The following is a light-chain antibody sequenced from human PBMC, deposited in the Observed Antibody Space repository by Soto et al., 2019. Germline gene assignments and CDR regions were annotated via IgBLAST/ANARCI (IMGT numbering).Light chain of an antibody. CDR1: QSIRTF. J-gene: IGKJ5*01. V-gene: IGKV3-11*01. CDR3: HSRA. Sequence: EIVLTQSPATLSLSLGERATLSCRASQSIRTFLAWYQQQPGQAPRLLVYDASNRATDIPARFSGSGSGTDFTLTIRRLQPDDFATYFCHSRAFGQGTRLAIK. CDR2: DAS.